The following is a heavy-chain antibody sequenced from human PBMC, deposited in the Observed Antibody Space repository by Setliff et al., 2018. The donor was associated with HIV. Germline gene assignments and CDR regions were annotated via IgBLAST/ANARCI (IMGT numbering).Heavy chain of an antibody. CDR3: ARGVYSSGWYLLTRLDP. Sequence: PLETLSLTCAVYGVSFSGYYWNWIRQTPGKGLEWIGEIDHSGSTNYNPSLKSRVTISLDTSKNQFSLRLTSVTAADTAVYYCARGVYSSGWYLLTRLDPWGQGVLVTVSS. CDR1: GVSFSGYY. CDR2: IDHSGST. V-gene: IGHV4-34*01. D-gene: IGHD6-19*01. J-gene: IGHJ5*02.